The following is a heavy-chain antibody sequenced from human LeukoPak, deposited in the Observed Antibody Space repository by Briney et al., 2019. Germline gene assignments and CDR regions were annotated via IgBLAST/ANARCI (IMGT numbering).Heavy chain of an antibody. D-gene: IGHD3-10*01. CDR1: GGSISSSSYY. J-gene: IGHJ4*02. CDR3: AREGMVRGVIVDY. V-gene: IGHV4-39*02. Sequence: SETLSLTCSVSGGSISSSSYYWGWIRQPPGKGLEWIGSIYYSGSTYYNPSLKSRVTISVDTSKNQFSLKLSSVTAADTAVYYCAREGMVRGVIVDYWGQGTLVTVSS. CDR2: IYYSGST.